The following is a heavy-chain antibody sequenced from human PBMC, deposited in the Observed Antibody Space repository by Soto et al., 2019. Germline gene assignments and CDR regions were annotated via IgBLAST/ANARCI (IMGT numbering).Heavy chain of an antibody. D-gene: IGHD3-10*01. CDR1: GFTFSNAW. J-gene: IGHJ4*02. CDR3: TTDYYGSGSYQAY. CDR2: IKSKTDGGTT. V-gene: IGHV3-15*01. Sequence: EVQLVESGGGLVKPGGSLRLSCAASGFTFSNAWMSWVRQAPGKGLEWVGRIKSKTDGGTTDYAAPVKGRFTISRDDSKNTLYLQMNSLKTEDTAVYYCTTDYYGSGSYQAYWGQGTLVTVSS.